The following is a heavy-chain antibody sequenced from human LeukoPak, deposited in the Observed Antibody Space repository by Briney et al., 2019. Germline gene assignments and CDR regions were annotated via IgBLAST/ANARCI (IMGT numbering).Heavy chain of an antibody. J-gene: IGHJ4*02. CDR2: INHSGST. CDR3: ARLPYYYDSN. Sequence: PSETLSLTCAVYGVSFSGYYWSWIRQPPGKGLEWIGEINHSGSTNYNPSLKSRVTISVDTSKNQFSLKLSSVTAADTAVYYCARLPYYYDSNWSQGTLVTVSS. D-gene: IGHD3-22*01. CDR1: GVSFSGYY. V-gene: IGHV4-34*01.